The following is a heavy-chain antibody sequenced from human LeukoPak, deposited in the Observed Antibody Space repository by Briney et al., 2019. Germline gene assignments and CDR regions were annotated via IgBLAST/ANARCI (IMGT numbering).Heavy chain of an antibody. D-gene: IGHD4-17*01. V-gene: IGHV4-39*01. CDR1: GGSISSSSYY. Sequence: SETLSLTCTVSGGSISSSSYYWGWIRQPPGKGLEWIGSIYYSGSTYYNPSLKSRVTMSVDTSKNQFSLKLSSVTAADTAVYYCARQGYGDYSWGQGTLVTVSS. CDR3: ARQGYGDYS. J-gene: IGHJ4*02. CDR2: IYYSGST.